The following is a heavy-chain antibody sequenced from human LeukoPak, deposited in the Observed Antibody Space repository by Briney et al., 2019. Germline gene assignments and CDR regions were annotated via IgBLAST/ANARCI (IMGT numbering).Heavy chain of an antibody. Sequence: GGSLRLSCAASGFTFSNYEMNWVRQAPGKGLEWGSYISNGGSTKHYTDSLKGRFTISRDNAKNSLFLQMSSLRAEDTAVYYCARARFSGSLDFDYWGQGTLVTVSS. CDR3: ARARFSGSLDFDY. CDR2: ISNGGSTK. V-gene: IGHV3-48*03. J-gene: IGHJ4*02. CDR1: GFTFSNYE. D-gene: IGHD1-1*01.